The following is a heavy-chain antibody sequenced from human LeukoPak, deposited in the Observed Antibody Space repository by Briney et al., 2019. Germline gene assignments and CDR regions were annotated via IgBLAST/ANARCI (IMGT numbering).Heavy chain of an antibody. V-gene: IGHV3-66*01. D-gene: IGHD1-26*01. CDR1: GFTVSSNY. Sequence: RGSLRLSCAASGFTVSSNYMNWVRQAPGKGLEWVSVIYSGGSTYYADSVKGRFTISRDNSKNTLYLQMNSLRAEDTAVYYCAKVAEVGATGYYYYMDVWGKGTTVTISS. J-gene: IGHJ6*03. CDR3: AKVAEVGATGYYYYMDV. CDR2: IYSGGST.